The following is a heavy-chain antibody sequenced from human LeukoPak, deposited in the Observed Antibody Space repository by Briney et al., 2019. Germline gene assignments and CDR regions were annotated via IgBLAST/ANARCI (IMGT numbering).Heavy chain of an antibody. CDR1: GGSISSYY. CDR2: IYTSGST. V-gene: IGHV4-4*07. CDR3: ARGPLYYDYVWGSYRKRYDAFDI. J-gene: IGHJ3*02. Sequence: SETLSLTCTVSGGSISSYYWSWIRQPAGKGLEWIGRIYTSGSTNYNPSLKSRVTMSVDTSKNQFSLKLSSVTAADTAVYYCARGPLYYDYVWGSYRKRYDAFDIWGQGTMVTVSS. D-gene: IGHD3-16*02.